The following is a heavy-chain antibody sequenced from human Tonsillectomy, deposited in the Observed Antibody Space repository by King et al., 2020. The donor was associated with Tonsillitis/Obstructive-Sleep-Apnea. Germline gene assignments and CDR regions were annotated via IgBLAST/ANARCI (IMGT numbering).Heavy chain of an antibody. CDR1: GFTFSDDY. CDR2: ISRSSTYT. CDR3: AHSDLPEVGWWD. J-gene: IGHJ4*02. Sequence: HVQLVESGGGLVKPGGSLRLSCEASGFTFSDDYMAWIRQAPGRGLEWVSYISRSSTYTNYADSVKGRFTISRDNAKNSLFLQMNNLRTEDTAVYYCAHSDLPEVGWWDWGQGTLLTVSS. V-gene: IGHV3-11*05. D-gene: IGHD2-15*01.